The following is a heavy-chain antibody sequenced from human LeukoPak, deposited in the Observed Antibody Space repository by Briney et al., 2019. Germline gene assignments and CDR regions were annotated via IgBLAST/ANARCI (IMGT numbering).Heavy chain of an antibody. V-gene: IGHV4-59*08. Sequence: PSETLSLTCTVSGGAISSYYWSWIRQPPGKGLEWIGYIYYSGSTNDNPSLKSRVTISVDTSKNQFSLKLSCVTAADTAVYYCARQGPGRYFQHWGQGTLVTVSS. CDR3: ARQGPGRYFQH. CDR2: IYYSGST. J-gene: IGHJ1*01. CDR1: GGAISSYY.